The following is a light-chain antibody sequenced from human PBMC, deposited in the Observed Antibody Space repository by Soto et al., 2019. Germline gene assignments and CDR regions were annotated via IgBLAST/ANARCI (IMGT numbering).Light chain of an antibody. CDR2: EVS. V-gene: IGLV2-14*01. CDR1: SSDVGDYKY. J-gene: IGLJ3*02. CDR3: SSFTDSFTLV. Sequence: QSALTQPASVSGSPGQSITISCSGTSSDVGDYKYVSWYQRHPGKVPKLMIYEVSHRPSGVPDRFSGSKSGNTAFLTISGLQADYEAAYYCSSFTDSFTLVFGGGNKLTVL.